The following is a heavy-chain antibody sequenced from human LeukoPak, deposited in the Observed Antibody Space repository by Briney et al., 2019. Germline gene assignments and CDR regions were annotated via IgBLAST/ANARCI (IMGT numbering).Heavy chain of an antibody. CDR3: ARAKGYCSGGSCYSFDP. V-gene: IGHV5-51*01. J-gene: IGHJ5*02. D-gene: IGHD2-15*01. CDR1: GSCFTSYC. CDR2: IYPGDCDT. Sequence: GGALKISCKGSGSCFTSYCIGWVRQMPGKDLEWMGIIYPGDCDTRYSPSFQGQATISADKSISTAYLQWSSLTASDTAMYYCARAKGYCSGGSCYSFDPWGQGTLVTVSS.